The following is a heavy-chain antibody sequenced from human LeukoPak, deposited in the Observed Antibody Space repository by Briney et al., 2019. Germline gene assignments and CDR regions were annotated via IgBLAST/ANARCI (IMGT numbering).Heavy chain of an antibody. V-gene: IGHV3-53*01. CDR3: ARGPPLAVTTRGDKNV. CDR1: GYYVSSNY. J-gene: IGHJ6*04. CDR2: IYSGGST. D-gene: IGHD4-17*01. Sequence: PGGSLRLSCVASGYYVSSNYMAWVRQAPGKGLEWVSVIYSGGSTYYADSVKGRFTLSRDKSKNTLYLQMNSLGVEDTAVYYCARGPPLAVTTRGDKNVWGKGTTVTVSS.